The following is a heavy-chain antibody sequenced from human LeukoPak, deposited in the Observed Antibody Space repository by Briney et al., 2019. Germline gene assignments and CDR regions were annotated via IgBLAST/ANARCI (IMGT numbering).Heavy chain of an antibody. Sequence: GASVKVSCKASGYTFTSYGISWVRQAPGQGLEWMGWISAYNGNTNYAQKLQGRVTMTTDTSTSTAYMELRSLRSDDTAVYYCARATPSLYCSGGSCYPSDYWGQGTLVTVSS. CDR1: GYTFTSYG. CDR2: ISAYNGNT. V-gene: IGHV1-18*01. J-gene: IGHJ4*02. CDR3: ARATPSLYCSGGSCYPSDY. D-gene: IGHD2-15*01.